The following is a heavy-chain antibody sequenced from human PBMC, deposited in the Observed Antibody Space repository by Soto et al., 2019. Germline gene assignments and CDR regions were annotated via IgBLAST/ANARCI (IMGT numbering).Heavy chain of an antibody. D-gene: IGHD3-16*01. CDR3: TTAGPWGENDF. J-gene: IGHJ4*01. CDR2: IYGADST. Sequence: EVHLVESGGGLVQPGGSVRLSCAVSGFTVTTHSTSWVRQAPGMGLEWVSVIYGADSTYYADYVKGRFTVSRDNSKNTMYLQMNSLSAEDTAIYYCTTAGPWGENDFWGQGTLVTVSS. CDR1: GFTVTTHS. V-gene: IGHV3-66*01.